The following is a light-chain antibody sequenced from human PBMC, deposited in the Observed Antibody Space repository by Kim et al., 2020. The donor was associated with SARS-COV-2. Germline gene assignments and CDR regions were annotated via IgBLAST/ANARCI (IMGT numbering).Light chain of an antibody. Sequence: RVTISGTGSSSNIGAGYDVHWYQQLPGTAPKLLIYGNSNRPSGVPDRFSGSKSGTSASLAITGLQAEDEADYYCQSYDSSLSGVVFGGGTQLTVL. V-gene: IGLV1-40*01. J-gene: IGLJ2*01. CDR3: QSYDSSLSGVV. CDR2: GNS. CDR1: SSNIGAGYD.